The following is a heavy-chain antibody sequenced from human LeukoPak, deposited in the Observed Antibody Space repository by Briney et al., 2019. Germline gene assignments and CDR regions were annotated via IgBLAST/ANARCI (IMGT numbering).Heavy chain of an antibody. D-gene: IGHD1-26*01. CDR1: GSAVNSNS. CDR2: IYGGDTT. Sequence: PGGSLRLSCAASGSAVNSNSMSWVRQAPGKGLEWVSVIYGGDTTYYADSVKGRFTISRDNSKNTLYLQMNSLRAEDTAVYYCARGHRDSGSYTRGYFDYWGQGTLVTVSS. CDR3: ARGHRDSGSYTRGYFDY. V-gene: IGHV3-53*01. J-gene: IGHJ4*02.